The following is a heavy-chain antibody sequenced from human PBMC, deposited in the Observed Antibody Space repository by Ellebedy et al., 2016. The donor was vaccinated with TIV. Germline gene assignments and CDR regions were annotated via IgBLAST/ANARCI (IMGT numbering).Heavy chain of an antibody. CDR3: AKDDGDAPPDY. D-gene: IGHD5-24*01. Sequence: PGGSLRLSCAASGFTSSDCAMNWVRQAPGKGLEWVSAISVSGGSTYYGDSVKGRFTISRDNSENTLYLQMNSPRAEDTAIYYCAKDDGDAPPDYWGQGTLVTVSS. V-gene: IGHV3-23*01. CDR2: ISVSGGST. J-gene: IGHJ4*02. CDR1: GFTSSDCA.